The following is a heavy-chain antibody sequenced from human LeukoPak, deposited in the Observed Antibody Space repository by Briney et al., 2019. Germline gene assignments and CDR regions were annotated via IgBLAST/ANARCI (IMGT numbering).Heavy chain of an antibody. J-gene: IGHJ4*02. V-gene: IGHV4-39*07. CDR3: AKDLNRYCSGGSCLFDY. Sequence: SETLSLTCTVSGGSISSSSYYWGWIRQPPGKGLEWIGSIYYSGSTYYNPSLKSRVTISVDTSKNQFSLKLSSVTAEDTAVYYCAKDLNRYCSGGSCLFDYWGQGTLVTVSS. D-gene: IGHD2-15*01. CDR2: IYYSGST. CDR1: GGSISSSSYY.